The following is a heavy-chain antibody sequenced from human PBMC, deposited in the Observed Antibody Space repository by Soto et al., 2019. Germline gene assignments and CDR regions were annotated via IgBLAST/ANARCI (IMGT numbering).Heavy chain of an antibody. CDR3: ARLVVVPAAIFRGDGMDV. Sequence: SETLSLTCAVYGGSFSGYYWSWIRQPPGKGLEWIGEINHSGSTNYNPSLKSRVTISVDTSKNQFSLKLSSVTAADTAVYYCARLVVVPAAIFRGDGMDVWGQGTTVTVSS. V-gene: IGHV4-34*01. D-gene: IGHD2-2*01. CDR2: INHSGST. J-gene: IGHJ6*02. CDR1: GGSFSGYY.